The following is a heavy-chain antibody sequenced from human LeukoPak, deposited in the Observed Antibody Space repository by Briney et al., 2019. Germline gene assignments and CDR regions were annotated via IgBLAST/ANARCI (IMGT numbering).Heavy chain of an antibody. V-gene: IGHV1-3*01. J-gene: IGHJ6*02. Sequence: GASVKVSCKASGYTFTSYGMHWVRQATGQGLEWMGWINPGNEDTKYSQKFQGRITITRDTSASTAYMELSSLRSEDTAVYYCAAPNYYYYGMDVWGQGTTVTVSS. CDR2: INPGNEDT. CDR3: AAPNYYYYGMDV. CDR1: GYTFTSYG.